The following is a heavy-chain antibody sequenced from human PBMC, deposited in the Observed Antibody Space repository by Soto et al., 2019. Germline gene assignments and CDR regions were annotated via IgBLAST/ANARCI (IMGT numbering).Heavy chain of an antibody. CDR1: GYTFTDYG. CDR2: ISTYNGNT. V-gene: IGHV1-18*04. Sequence: SVMVSCKASGYTFTDYGISWVRQAPGQGLEWMGWISTYNGNTIYAQKIQGRVTMTTDTSTSTAYVELRSLRSDDTAVYYCAREQGISVWHALDYWGQGPLVTVSS. D-gene: IGHD6-19*01. CDR3: AREQGISVWHALDY. J-gene: IGHJ4*02.